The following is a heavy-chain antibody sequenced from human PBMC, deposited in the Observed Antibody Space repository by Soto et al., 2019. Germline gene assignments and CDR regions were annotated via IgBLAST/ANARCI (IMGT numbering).Heavy chain of an antibody. D-gene: IGHD1-1*01. J-gene: IGHJ4*02. CDR2: ISTYNGNT. CDR1: GYTFTNYG. Sequence: GASVKVSCKASGYTFTNYGISWVRQAPGQGLEWMGWISTYNGNTNYAQKFQGRVTMTTDTSTNTAYMELRSLRSDDTALYYCAYSCGKDRGWKEYYFDYWGQGTLVTVSS. CDR3: AYSCGKDRGWKEYYFDY. V-gene: IGHV1-18*01.